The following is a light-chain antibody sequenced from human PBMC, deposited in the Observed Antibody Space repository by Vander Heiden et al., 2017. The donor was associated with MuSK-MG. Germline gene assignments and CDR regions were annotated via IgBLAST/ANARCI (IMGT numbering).Light chain of an antibody. CDR1: QIVLYSSNNKNY. CDR2: WAS. CDR3: QQYYSTPLT. V-gene: IGKV4-1*01. Sequence: DIVMTQSPDFLAVSLGERATINCKSSQIVLYSSNNKNYLAWYQQKPGQPPKLLIYWASTRESGVPDRFSGSGSGTDFTLTISSLQAEDVAVYYCQQYYSTPLTFGGGTKVEIK. J-gene: IGKJ4*01.